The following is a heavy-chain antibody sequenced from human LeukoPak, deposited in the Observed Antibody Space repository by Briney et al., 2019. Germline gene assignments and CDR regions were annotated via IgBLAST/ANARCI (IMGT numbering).Heavy chain of an antibody. CDR3: ARGWFDT. J-gene: IGHJ5*02. Sequence: AGGSLRLSCAASGSTFSSYEMNWVRQAPGKGLEWVSYISSSGSIIYSADSVKGRFTISRDNAKNSLYLQMNSLRAEDTAVYYCARGWFDTWGQGTLVTVSS. V-gene: IGHV3-48*03. CDR2: ISSSGSII. CDR1: GSTFSSYE.